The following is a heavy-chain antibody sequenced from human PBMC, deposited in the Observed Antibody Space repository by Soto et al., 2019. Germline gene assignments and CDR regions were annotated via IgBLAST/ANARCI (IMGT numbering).Heavy chain of an antibody. D-gene: IGHD5-12*01. J-gene: IGHJ4*02. CDR3: ARGVRGYSAYVPGY. CDR1: GYTFTDFY. V-gene: IGHV1-46*01. Sequence: QVQLVQSGAEVKKPGASVKLSCKASGYTFTDFYMHWVRQAPGQGLEWMGRTNPSGGSTSYAQKSLGRVTXXRXTXXSTVYMEVSSLRSDDTAVYYCARGVRGYSAYVPGYWGQGTLVTVSS. CDR2: TNPSGGST.